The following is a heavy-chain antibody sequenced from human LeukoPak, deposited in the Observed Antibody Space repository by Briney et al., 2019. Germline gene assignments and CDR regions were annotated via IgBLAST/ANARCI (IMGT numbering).Heavy chain of an antibody. CDR3: ARGYSGSYYGV. D-gene: IGHD1-26*01. J-gene: IGHJ4*02. V-gene: IGHV4-34*01. CDR1: GGSFSGSY. Sequence: PSETLSLTCAVHGGSFSGSYWNWIRQPPGKGLEWIGEINHSGITNYNPSLKSRVTISVDTSKNKFSLKVRSVTAADSAVYYCARGYSGSYYGVWGQGTLVTVSS. CDR2: INHSGIT.